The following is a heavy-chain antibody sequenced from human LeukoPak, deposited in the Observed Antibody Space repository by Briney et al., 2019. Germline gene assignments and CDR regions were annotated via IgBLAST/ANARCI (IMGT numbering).Heavy chain of an antibody. D-gene: IGHD5-24*01. J-gene: IGHJ4*02. CDR3: ARDGYNPIDY. CDR1: GYSISSGYY. Sequence: SETLSLTCTVSGYSISSGYYWGWIRQPPGKGLEWIGSIYHSGSTYYNPSLKSRVTISVDTSKNQFSLKLSSVTAADTAVYYCARDGYNPIDYWGQGTLVTVSS. CDR2: IYHSGST. V-gene: IGHV4-38-2*02.